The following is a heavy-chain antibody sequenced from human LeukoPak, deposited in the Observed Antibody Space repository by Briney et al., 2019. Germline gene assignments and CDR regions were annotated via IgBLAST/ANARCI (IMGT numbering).Heavy chain of an antibody. CDR2: ISSSSSYI. CDR3: ATGRDGYNLRVGDY. J-gene: IGHJ4*02. CDR1: GFTFSSHW. Sequence: KPGGSLRLSCEASGFTFSSHWMHWVRQAPGKGLEWVSSISSSSSYIYYADSVKGRFTISRDNAKNSLYLQMNSLRAEDTAVYYCATGRDGYNLRVGDYWGQGTLVTVSS. D-gene: IGHD5-24*01. V-gene: IGHV3-21*01.